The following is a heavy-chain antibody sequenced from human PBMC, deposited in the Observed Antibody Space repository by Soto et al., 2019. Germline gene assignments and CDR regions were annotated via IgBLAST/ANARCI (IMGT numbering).Heavy chain of an antibody. D-gene: IGHD3-3*01. V-gene: IGHV4-34*01. CDR3: AGSCGRYGFGD. CDR2: INHTGGT. CDR1: GGSFSGYF. Sequence: PXGTLTLTCAAYGGSFSGYFWSGIRQPPGKGLEWIGEINHTGGTSFNPSLKSRVTISIDTSKKQFSLTLSSVTASDTAVYYCAGSCGRYGFGDWGQGTVVTVSS. J-gene: IGHJ4*02.